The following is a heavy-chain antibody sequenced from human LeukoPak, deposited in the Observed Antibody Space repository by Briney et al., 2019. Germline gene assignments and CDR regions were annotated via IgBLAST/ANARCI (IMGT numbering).Heavy chain of an antibody. CDR1: GGSFSGYY. Sequence: SETLSLTCAVYGGSFSGYYWSWIRQPPGKGLEWIGEINHSGSTNYNPSLKSRVTISVDTSKNQFSLKLSSVTAADTAVYYCARQRYNWNDWGIDYWGQGTLVTVSS. CDR3: ARQRYNWNDWGIDY. D-gene: IGHD1-1*01. J-gene: IGHJ4*02. CDR2: INHSGST. V-gene: IGHV4-34*01.